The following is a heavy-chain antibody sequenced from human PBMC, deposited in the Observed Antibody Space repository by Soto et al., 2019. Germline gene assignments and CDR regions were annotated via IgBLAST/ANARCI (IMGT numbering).Heavy chain of an antibody. D-gene: IGHD1-7*01. CDR1: GGTFSSYA. CDR3: ARDKGAPRGYNWNYVPYYYGMDV. J-gene: IGHJ6*02. Sequence: ASVKVSCKASGGTFSSYAISWVRQAPGQGLEWMGGIIPIFGTANYAQKFQGRVTITADESTSTAYMELSSLRSEDTAVYYCARDKGAPRGYNWNYVPYYYGMDVWGQGTTVTVSS. V-gene: IGHV1-69*13. CDR2: IIPIFGTA.